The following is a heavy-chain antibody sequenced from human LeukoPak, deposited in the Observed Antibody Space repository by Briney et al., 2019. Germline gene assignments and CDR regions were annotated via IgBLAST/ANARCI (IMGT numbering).Heavy chain of an antibody. V-gene: IGHV3-21*06. Sequence: GGSLRLSCAASGFTFSSYSMNWVRQAPGKGLEWVSSISSSSSYIYYADSVKGRFTISRDNAKNSLFLQMNRLRDEDTAVYYCVREPRSMIRGLTWKVIWGQGTLVTVSS. CDR2: ISSSSSYI. CDR1: GFTFSSYS. CDR3: VREPRSMIRGLTWKVI. J-gene: IGHJ4*02. D-gene: IGHD3-10*01.